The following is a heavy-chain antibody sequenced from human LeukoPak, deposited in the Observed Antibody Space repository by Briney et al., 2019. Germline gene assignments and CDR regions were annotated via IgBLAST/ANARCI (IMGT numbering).Heavy chain of an antibody. J-gene: IGHJ4*02. CDR1: GFTFSSYW. V-gene: IGHV3-7*01. CDR3: ARSRRWLPFEY. D-gene: IGHD3-22*01. CDR2: IKQDGSEK. Sequence: GGSLRLSCAASGFTFSSYWMSWVRQAPGKGLEWVANIKQDGSEKYYVDSVKGRFTISRDNAKKSLYLQMNSLRADDTAVDYCARSRRWLPFEYWGQGTLVPVSS.